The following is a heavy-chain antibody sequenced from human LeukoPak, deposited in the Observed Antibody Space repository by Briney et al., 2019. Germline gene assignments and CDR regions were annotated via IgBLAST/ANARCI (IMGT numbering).Heavy chain of an antibody. J-gene: IGHJ5*02. CDR2: INPSGGST. D-gene: IGHD1-7*01. CDR1: GYTFTAYY. Sequence: ASVKVSCKASGYTFTAYYVHWVRRAPGQGLEWMGIINPSGGSTSYAQKFQGRFTVTRDTSTNTVQMELSSLKSEDTAVYYCARGYDGATMLNYFDPWGQGTLVTVSS. V-gene: IGHV1-46*01. CDR3: ARGYDGATMLNYFDP.